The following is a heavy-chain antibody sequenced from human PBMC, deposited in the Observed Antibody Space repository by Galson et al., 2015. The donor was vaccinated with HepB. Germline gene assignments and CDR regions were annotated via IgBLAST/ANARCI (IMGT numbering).Heavy chain of an antibody. CDR1: GFTFSSYE. V-gene: IGHV3-48*03. CDR3: ARVFNWEGYDFASGSCFSY. Sequence: SLRLSCAASGFTFSSYEMNWVRQAPGKGLEWVSYISSSGSIIYYADSVKGRFTISRDNAKNSLYLQMNSLRAEDTAVYFCARVFNWEGYDFASGSCFSYWGQGTLVTVSS. CDR2: ISSSGSII. J-gene: IGHJ4*02. D-gene: IGHD3-10*01.